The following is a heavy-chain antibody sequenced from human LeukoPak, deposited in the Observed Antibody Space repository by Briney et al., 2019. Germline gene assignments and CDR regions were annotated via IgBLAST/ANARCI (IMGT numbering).Heavy chain of an antibody. D-gene: IGHD1-7*01. CDR1: GYTFTSYY. CDR2: INPSGGST. V-gene: IGHV1-46*01. J-gene: IGHJ4*02. CDR3: ARDVGPLTGTTLGYYFDY. Sequence: ASVKVSCKASGYTFTSYYMHWVRQAPGQGLEWMGIINPSGGSTSYAQKFQGRVTMTRDTSTSTVYMELSSLRSEDTAVYYCARDVGPLTGTTLGYYFDYWGQGTLVTVSS.